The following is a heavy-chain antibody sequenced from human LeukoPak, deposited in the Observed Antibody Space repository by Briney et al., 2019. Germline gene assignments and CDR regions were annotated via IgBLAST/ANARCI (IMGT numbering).Heavy chain of an antibody. J-gene: IGHJ4*02. CDR3: ARVGYYDSSGYDY. CDR1: GLTFSSYS. Sequence: GGSLRLSCAASGLTFSSYSMNWVRQAPGKGLEWVSSISSSSSYIYYADSVKGRFTISRDNAKNSLYLQMNSLRAEDAAVYYCARVGYYDSSGYDYWGQGTLVTVSS. D-gene: IGHD3-22*01. CDR2: ISSSSSYI. V-gene: IGHV3-21*01.